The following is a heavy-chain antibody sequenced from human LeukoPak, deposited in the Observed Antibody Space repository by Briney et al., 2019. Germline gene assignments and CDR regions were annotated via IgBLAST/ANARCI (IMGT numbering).Heavy chain of an antibody. CDR3: ARPRGCGSATCNNFDY. D-gene: IGHD2-15*01. Sequence: PGGSLRLSCAASGFMFSGFSMSWVRQTPGKWLEWVAKMTEYGTEIFYVDSVKGRFTISRDNAKNLLYLQMNSLRVEDTAVYYCARPRGCGSATCNNFDYWGQGTLVTVSS. J-gene: IGHJ4*02. V-gene: IGHV3-7*01. CDR2: MTEYGTEI. CDR1: GFMFSGFS.